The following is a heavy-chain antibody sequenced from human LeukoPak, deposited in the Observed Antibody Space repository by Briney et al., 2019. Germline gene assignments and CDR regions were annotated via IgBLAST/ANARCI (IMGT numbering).Heavy chain of an antibody. CDR2: INAGNGNT. CDR1: GYTFINFA. J-gene: IGHJ4*02. V-gene: IGHV1-3*01. CDR3: ARGPRAAADDY. Sequence: VASVKVSCKASGYTFINFAINWGRQAPGQRPEWMGWINAGNGNTKYSQKFQDRVTITRDTSASTAYMELTSLTSEDTAVYYCARGPRAAADDYWGQGTLVTVSS. D-gene: IGHD6-13*01.